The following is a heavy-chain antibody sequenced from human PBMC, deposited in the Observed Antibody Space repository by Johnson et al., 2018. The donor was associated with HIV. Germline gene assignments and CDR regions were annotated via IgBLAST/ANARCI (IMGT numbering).Heavy chain of an antibody. CDR2: IRYDGSNK. D-gene: IGHD2-8*02. V-gene: IGHV3-30*02. CDR1: GFIFSSYG. CDR3: GRESTGAGTAFDI. J-gene: IGHJ3*02. Sequence: QVQLVESGGGVVQPGRSRRLSCAASGFIFSSYGMHWVRQAPGKGLEWVAFIRYDGSNKYYAESVQGRFNISRDNPKNTLYLQMDSLRIEDTAVYYCGRESTGAGTAFDIWGQGTMVTVSS.